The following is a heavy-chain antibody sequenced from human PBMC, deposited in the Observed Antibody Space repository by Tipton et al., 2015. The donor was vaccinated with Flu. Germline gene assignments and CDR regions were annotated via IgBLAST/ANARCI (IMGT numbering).Heavy chain of an antibody. Sequence: TLSLTCTVSGASIRSHYWSWIRQSPGKGLEWIGYIYYTESPNYNPSLKSRATISVDMSKNQFSLSLTSVTAADTAVYYCAGRKLFGDYEIQYPYYYGMGVWGQGTTVTVSS. V-gene: IGHV4-59*08. D-gene: IGHD4-17*01. CDR1: GASIRSHY. J-gene: IGHJ6*02. CDR3: AGRKLFGDYEIQYPYYYGMGV. CDR2: IYYTESP.